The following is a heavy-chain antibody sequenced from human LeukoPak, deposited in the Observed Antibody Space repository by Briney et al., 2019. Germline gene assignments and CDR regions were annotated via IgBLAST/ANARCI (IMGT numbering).Heavy chain of an antibody. CDR1: VGSLSGYY. D-gene: IGHD3-10*01. Sequence: SQTLSLTCAVYVGSLSGYYWSWIRQPPRKGRGWSGEINHSGTTNYNPSLKSRVTISGDTSKTQFSLKLSSVTAADTAVYYCARGRRVVRGLLYWHFDLWGRGTLVTVSS. J-gene: IGHJ2*01. CDR3: ARGRRVVRGLLYWHFDL. CDR2: INHSGTT. V-gene: IGHV4-34*01.